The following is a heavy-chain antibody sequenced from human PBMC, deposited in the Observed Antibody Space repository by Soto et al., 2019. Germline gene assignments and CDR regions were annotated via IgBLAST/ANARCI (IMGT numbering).Heavy chain of an antibody. CDR1: GLTISSASYY. CDR3: ARYRISGSWAKFDY. D-gene: IGHD6-13*01. CDR2: IYYNGST. V-gene: IGHV4-31*03. J-gene: IGHJ4*02. Sequence: QVLLQESGPGLMKPSQTLSLTCTVSGLTISSASYYWSWIRQHPGKVLELVGNIYYNGSTYYSPSLKSRVTLWVDTSKNQFSLRLASVTAADTAVYYCARYRISGSWAKFDYWGQGTLVTVSS.